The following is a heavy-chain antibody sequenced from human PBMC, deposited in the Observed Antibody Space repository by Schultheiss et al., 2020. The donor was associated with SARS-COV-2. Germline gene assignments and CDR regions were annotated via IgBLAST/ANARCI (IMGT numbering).Heavy chain of an antibody. D-gene: IGHD2-2*01. J-gene: IGHJ6*03. CDR1: GFTVSSNY. CDR2: IRSKANSYAT. Sequence: GGSLRLSCAASGFTVSSNYMSWVRQAPGKGLEWVGRIRSKANSYATAYAASVKGRFTISRDDSKNTAYLQMNSLKTEDTAVYYCTVLGSSTSRYYYYYYMDVWGKGTTVTVSS. CDR3: TVLGSSTSRYYYYYYMDV. V-gene: IGHV3-73*01.